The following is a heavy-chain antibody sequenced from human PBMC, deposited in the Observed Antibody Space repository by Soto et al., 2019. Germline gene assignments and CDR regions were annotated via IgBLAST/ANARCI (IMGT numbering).Heavy chain of an antibody. CDR3: ARAWDRYCSGGSCYDNWSDP. V-gene: IGHV4-59*01. J-gene: IGHJ5*02. Sequence: SETLSLTCAVFGGSISSYYWSWIRQPPGKGLEWIGYIYYSGSTNYNPSLKSRVTISVDTSKNQFSLKLSSVTAADTAVYYCARAWDRYCSGGSCYDNWSDPWGQGTLVTVSS. CDR2: IYYSGST. CDR1: GGSISSYY. D-gene: IGHD2-15*01.